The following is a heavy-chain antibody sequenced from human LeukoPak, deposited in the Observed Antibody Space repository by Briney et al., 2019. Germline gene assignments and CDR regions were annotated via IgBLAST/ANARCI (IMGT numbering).Heavy chain of an antibody. Sequence: SETLSLTCTVSGGSISSYYWSWIRRPPGKGLEWIGYIYYSGSTNYNPSLKSRVTISVDTSKDQFSLKLSSVTAADTAVYYCARDGYNGLVDYWGQGTLVTVSS. CDR1: GGSISSYY. CDR3: ARDGYNGLVDY. J-gene: IGHJ4*02. CDR2: IYYSGST. V-gene: IGHV4-59*01. D-gene: IGHD5-24*01.